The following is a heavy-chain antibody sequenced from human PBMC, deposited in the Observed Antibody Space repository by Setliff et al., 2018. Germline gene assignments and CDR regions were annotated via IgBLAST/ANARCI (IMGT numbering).Heavy chain of an antibody. CDR2: IGVYTGHT. D-gene: IGHD3-3*01. J-gene: IGHJ5*02. CDR1: GYTFAESI. V-gene: IGHV1-18*04. Sequence: ASVKVSCEASGYTFAESIVSWVRQAPGQGLEWMGWIGVYTGHTSFAQKFEDRVSMSTDKSTNMAYMELRGLRFDDTAVYYCLRLVRFCSRTVCQRTSGDEAWGQGTLVTV. CDR3: LRLVRFCSRTVCQRTSGDEA.